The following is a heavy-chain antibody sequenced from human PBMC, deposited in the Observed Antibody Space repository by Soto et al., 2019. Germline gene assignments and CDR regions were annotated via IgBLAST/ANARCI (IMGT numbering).Heavy chain of an antibody. D-gene: IGHD1-1*01. Sequence: SDTLSVTCTVSGDAISSADYYWSWIRQTPGKGLEWIGHIFYSGTTYYNPSLKSRLTISVDTSKNHFSLRLTSVTAADTAVYYCARDLWVEPELYYYGMDVWGQGTTVTVSS. CDR1: GDAISSADYY. J-gene: IGHJ6*02. CDR2: IFYSGTT. V-gene: IGHV4-30-4*02. CDR3: ARDLWVEPELYYYGMDV.